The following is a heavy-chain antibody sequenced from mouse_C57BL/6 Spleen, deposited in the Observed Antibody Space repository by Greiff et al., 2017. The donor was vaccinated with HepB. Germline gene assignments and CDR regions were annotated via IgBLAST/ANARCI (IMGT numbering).Heavy chain of an antibody. D-gene: IGHD1-1*01. J-gene: IGHJ1*03. Sequence: QVQLQQPGTELVKPGASVKLSCKASGYTFTSYWMHWVKQRPGQGLEWIGNINPSNGGTNYNEKFKSKATLTVDKSSSTAYMQLSSLTSEDSAVYYCATITTVVAKDWYFDVWGTGTTVTVSS. V-gene: IGHV1-53*01. CDR3: ATITTVVAKDWYFDV. CDR2: INPSNGGT. CDR1: GYTFTSYW.